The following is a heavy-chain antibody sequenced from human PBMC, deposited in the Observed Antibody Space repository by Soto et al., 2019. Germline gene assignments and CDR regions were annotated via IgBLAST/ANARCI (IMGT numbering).Heavy chain of an antibody. CDR3: EINGGYEASGGMDV. V-gene: IGHV4-31*03. CDR2: IYYSGST. D-gene: IGHD5-12*01. Sequence: SETLSLTCTVSGGSISSGGYYWSWIRQHPGKGLEWIGYIYYSGSTYYNPSLKSRVTISVDTSKNQFSLMLSSVTAADTAGYYCEINGGYEASGGMDVWGQGTTVTVSS. J-gene: IGHJ6*02. CDR1: GGSISSGGYY.